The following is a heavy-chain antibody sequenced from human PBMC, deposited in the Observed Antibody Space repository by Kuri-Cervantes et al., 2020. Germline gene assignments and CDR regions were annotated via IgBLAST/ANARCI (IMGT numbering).Heavy chain of an antibody. Sequence: SETLSLTCAVYGGSFGGYYWSWIRQPPGKGLEWIGEINHSGSTNYNPSLKSRVTISVDTSKNQFSLKLSSVTAADTAVYYCARTPGVDVWGKGTTVTVSS. CDR2: INHSGST. J-gene: IGHJ6*04. D-gene: IGHD3-10*01. V-gene: IGHV4-34*01. CDR3: ARTPGVDV. CDR1: GGSFGGYY.